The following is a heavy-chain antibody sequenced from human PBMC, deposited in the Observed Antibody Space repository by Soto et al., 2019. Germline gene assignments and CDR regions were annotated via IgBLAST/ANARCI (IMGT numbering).Heavy chain of an antibody. CDR2: IYYSGST. Sequence: SETLSLTCTVSGGSISSSSYYWGWIRQPPGKGLEWIGSIYYSGSTYYNPSLKSRVTISVDTSKNQFSLKLSSVTAADTAVYYCARPYRKVVVAATTPDGAFDIRGQGTMVTVSS. J-gene: IGHJ3*02. V-gene: IGHV4-39*01. D-gene: IGHD2-15*01. CDR1: GGSISSSSYY. CDR3: ARPYRKVVVAATTPDGAFDI.